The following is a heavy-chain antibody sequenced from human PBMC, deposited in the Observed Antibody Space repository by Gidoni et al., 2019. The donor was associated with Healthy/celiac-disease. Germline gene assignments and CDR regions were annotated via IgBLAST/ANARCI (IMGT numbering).Heavy chain of an antibody. J-gene: IGHJ2*01. CDR2: ISSSSSYI. Sequence: EVQLVESGGGLVKPGGSLRLSCAASGFTFSSYSMTWVRQAPGKGLEWVSSISSSSSYIYYADSVKGRFTISRDNAKNSLYLQMNSLRAEDTAVYYCARGTKSTVTTFLGLLGWYFDLWGRGTLVTVSS. V-gene: IGHV3-21*01. D-gene: IGHD4-17*01. CDR1: GFTFSSYS. CDR3: ARGTKSTVTTFLGLLGWYFDL.